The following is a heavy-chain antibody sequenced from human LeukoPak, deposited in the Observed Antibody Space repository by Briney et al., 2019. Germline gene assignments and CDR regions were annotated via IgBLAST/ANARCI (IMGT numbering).Heavy chain of an antibody. CDR3: ARAGATVTTHFDY. J-gene: IGHJ4*02. V-gene: IGHV1-18*01. CDR2: IGAYNDNT. CDR1: GYIFSTFG. Sequence: ASVKVSCKASGYIFSTFGISWGRQAPGQGLEWMGWIGAYNDNTNYAQNVQGRVTVTTDTSTSTAYMELRSLTSDDTAVYYCARAGATVTTHFDYWGQGTLVTVSS. D-gene: IGHD4-17*01.